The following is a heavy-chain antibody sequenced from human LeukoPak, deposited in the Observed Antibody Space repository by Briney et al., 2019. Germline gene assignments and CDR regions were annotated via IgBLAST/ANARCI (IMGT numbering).Heavy chain of an antibody. Sequence: SETLSLTCAVSGGSINSVGYSWSWIRQPPGRGLEWIGYIYHSGSTFYNPSLKSRVTISVDRSKNQFSLNLSSVTAADTAVYYCARDRYSSTENRFDYWGQGTLVTVSS. D-gene: IGHD6-13*01. V-gene: IGHV4-30-2*01. CDR2: IYHSGST. CDR3: ARDRYSSTENRFDY. CDR1: GGSINSVGYS. J-gene: IGHJ4*02.